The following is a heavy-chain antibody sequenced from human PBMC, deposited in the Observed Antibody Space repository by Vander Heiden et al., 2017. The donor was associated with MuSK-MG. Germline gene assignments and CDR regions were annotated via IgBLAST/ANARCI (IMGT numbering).Heavy chain of an antibody. V-gene: IGHV4-39*01. J-gene: IGHJ4*02. D-gene: IGHD2-15*01. CDR1: GGSISSSSYY. CDR2: ILYSGTT. Sequence: QLQLQESGPGLVKPSETLSLTCTVSGGSISSSSYYWAWIRQPPGKGLEWIGSILYSGTTFYNPSLRSRVTISVDTAKNQFSMKMSSVTAADTAVYFCARRVVVATIDSWGQGTLVTVYS. CDR3: ARRVVVATIDS.